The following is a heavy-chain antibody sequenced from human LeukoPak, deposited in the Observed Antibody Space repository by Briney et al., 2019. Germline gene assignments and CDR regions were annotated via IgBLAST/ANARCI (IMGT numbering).Heavy chain of an antibody. D-gene: IGHD6-19*01. V-gene: IGHV1-24*01. Sequence: GASVNVSCKVSGYTLTQLSMHWVRQAPGKGLEGMGGFYPEDGETIYAQKFQGRVTMTEDTSTDTAYMELSSLRSEDTAVYYCATAVAEAFLDPWGQGTLVTVSS. CDR2: FYPEDGET. CDR3: ATAVAEAFLDP. CDR1: GYTLTQLS. J-gene: IGHJ5*02.